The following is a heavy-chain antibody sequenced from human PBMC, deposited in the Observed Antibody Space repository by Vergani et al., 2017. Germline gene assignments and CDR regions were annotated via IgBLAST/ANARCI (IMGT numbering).Heavy chain of an antibody. V-gene: IGHV1-2*02. Sequence: QVQLVQSGAEVKKPGASVKVSCKASGYTFAGYNIHWVRQAPGQGLELMGWINPNSGGTNYAQKFQGRVTMTRDTSINPAYMELSRLRSDDTAVYYCARGWSGYSTSWFFEYWGQGTLVTVSS. CDR2: INPNSGGT. CDR1: GYTFAGYN. D-gene: IGHD6-13*01. CDR3: ARGWSGYSTSWFFEY. J-gene: IGHJ4*02.